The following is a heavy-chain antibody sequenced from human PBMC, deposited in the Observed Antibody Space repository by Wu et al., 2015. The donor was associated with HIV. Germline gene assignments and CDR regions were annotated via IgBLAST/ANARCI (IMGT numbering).Heavy chain of an antibody. CDR1: GYTFTSYG. J-gene: IGHJ6*02. D-gene: IGHD4-17*01. V-gene: IGHV1-18*01. CDR2: ISAYNGNT. Sequence: QVQLLQSGAEVKKPGASVKVSCKASGYTFTSYGISWVRQAPGQGLEWMGWISAYNGNTNYAQKLQGRVTMTTDTSTSTAYMELRSLRSDDTAVYYCARERTTVTTFGYYYYGMDVWGQGTTVTVSS. CDR3: ARERTTVTTFGYYYYGMDV.